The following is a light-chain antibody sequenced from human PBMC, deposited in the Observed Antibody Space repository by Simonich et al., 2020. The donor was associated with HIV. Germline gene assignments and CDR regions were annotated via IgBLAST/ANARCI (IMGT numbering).Light chain of an antibody. CDR3: QQYNNWPPGT. Sequence: EIVLTQSPATLSVSPGERATLSCRASQSVSSNLAWYQQKLGQAPRLLIYGAATRATGIPARCSGSGSGTEFTLTISSLQSEDFAVYYCQQYNNWPPGTFGQGTKVEIK. V-gene: IGKV3-15*01. CDR1: QSVSSN. CDR2: GAA. J-gene: IGKJ1*01.